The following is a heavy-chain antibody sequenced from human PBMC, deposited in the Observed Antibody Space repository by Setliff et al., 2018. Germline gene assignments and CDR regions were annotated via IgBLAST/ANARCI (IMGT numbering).Heavy chain of an antibody. J-gene: IGHJ4*02. Sequence: PSETLSLTCTVSGDSISSSTYHWGWIRQSPGKGLEWIGNIYYNGNTNKNPSLKSRVTISVDTSRDQFSLRLCSGTAADTAMYYCARVRVVQGYYEFVYWGQGTLVTVSS. V-gene: IGHV4-39*07. CDR3: ARVRVVQGYYEFVY. D-gene: IGHD3-16*01. CDR2: IYYNGNT. CDR1: GDSISSSTYH.